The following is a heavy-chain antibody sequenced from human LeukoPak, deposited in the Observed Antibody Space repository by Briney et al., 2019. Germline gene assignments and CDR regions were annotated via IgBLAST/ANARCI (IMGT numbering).Heavy chain of an antibody. J-gene: IGHJ4*02. Sequence: GGSLRLSCAASGFTFSDYYMSWIRQAPGKGLEWVSVIYSGGSTYYADSVKGRFTISRDNSNNTLYLQMNTLIAEDTAVYYYASVSWDSSGYYVKYWGQGTLVTVSS. CDR1: GFTFSDYY. D-gene: IGHD3-22*01. CDR3: ASVSWDSSGYYVKY. V-gene: IGHV3-53*01. CDR2: IYSGGST.